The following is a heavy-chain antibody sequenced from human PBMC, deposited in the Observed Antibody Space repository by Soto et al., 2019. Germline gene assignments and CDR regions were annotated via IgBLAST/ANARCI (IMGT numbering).Heavy chain of an antibody. CDR1: GDTFNFYS. CDR3: ATSYGSGYRAFDY. CDR2: VNPIVSMS. V-gene: IGHV1-69*04. D-gene: IGHD3-10*01. J-gene: IGHJ4*02. Sequence: QVQLVQSGAEVKRPGSSVKVSCKASGDTFNFYSINWVRQAPGLGLEWMGRVNPIVSMSNYAQRFQGRGTLTADKSTRTAYMELSGLRSEDTAIYYCATSYGSGYRAFDYWGQGALVTVSS.